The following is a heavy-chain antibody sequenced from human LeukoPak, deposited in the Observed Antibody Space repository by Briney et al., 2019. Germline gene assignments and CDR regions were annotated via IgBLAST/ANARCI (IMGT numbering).Heavy chain of an antibody. J-gene: IGHJ4*02. Sequence: GGSLRLSCAASGFIFTNYNLNWVRQAPGKGLEWISSISGGSTYIYYADSVRGRFTISRDNAKNSLYLQMNSLRAEDTAVYYCARDSVHEYCSSTSCPFDYWGQGTLVTVSS. CDR3: ARDSVHEYCSSTSCPFDY. V-gene: IGHV3-21*01. CDR2: ISGGSTYI. D-gene: IGHD2-2*01. CDR1: GFIFTNYN.